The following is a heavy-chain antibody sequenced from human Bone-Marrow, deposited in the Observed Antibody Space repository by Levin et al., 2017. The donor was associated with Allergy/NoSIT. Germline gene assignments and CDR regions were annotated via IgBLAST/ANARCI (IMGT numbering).Heavy chain of an antibody. CDR2: IKQDGSEK. J-gene: IGHJ6*02. V-gene: IGHV3-7*01. D-gene: IGHD5-18*01. CDR3: ARDGAMVTTSYYYYGMDV. CDR1: GFTFSSYW. Sequence: GGSLRLSCAASGFTFSSYWMSWVRQAPGKGLEWVANIKQDGSEKYYVDSVKGRFTISRDNAKNSLYLQMNSLRAEDTAVYYCARDGAMVTTSYYYYGMDVWGQGTTVTVSS.